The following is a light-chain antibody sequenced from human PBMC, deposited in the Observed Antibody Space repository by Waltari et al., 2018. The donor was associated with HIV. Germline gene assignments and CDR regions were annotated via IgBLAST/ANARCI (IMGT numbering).Light chain of an antibody. CDR2: DVS. Sequence: QSALTQPASVSGSPGQSITISCTGANPDVTGYQFVSWYHQHPGKAPKLMIYDVSCRPSGVSNRFSGSKSGNTASLTISGLQPEDEADYYCSSYASSSPVVFGGGTKVTVL. CDR1: NPDVTGYQF. CDR3: SSYASSSPVV. V-gene: IGLV2-14*03. J-gene: IGLJ3*02.